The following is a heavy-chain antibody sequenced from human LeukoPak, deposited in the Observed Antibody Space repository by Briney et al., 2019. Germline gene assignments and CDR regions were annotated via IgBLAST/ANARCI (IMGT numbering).Heavy chain of an antibody. CDR1: GASISSYY. CDR3: ARYDSSNYRYFDY. Sequence: SETLSLTCTVPGASISSYYWSWIRQPPRKGLEWIGNIDYSGSTHYNPSLRSRVTLSIDTSWNQFSLKLTSVTAADTAVYYCARYDSSNYRYFDYWGQGTLVTVSS. V-gene: IGHV4-59*01. J-gene: IGHJ4*02. CDR2: IDYSGST. D-gene: IGHD4-11*01.